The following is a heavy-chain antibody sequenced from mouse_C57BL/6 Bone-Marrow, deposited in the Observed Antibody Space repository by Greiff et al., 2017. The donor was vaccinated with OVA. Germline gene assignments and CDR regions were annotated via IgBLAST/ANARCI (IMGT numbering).Heavy chain of an antibody. CDR2: IYPRSGNT. D-gene: IGHD1-1*01. CDR1: GYTFTSYG. CDR3: ARCAPLYYYGSSSWFAY. V-gene: IGHV1-81*01. Sequence: QVQLQQSGAELARPGASVKLSCKASGYTFTSYGISWVKQRTGQGLEWIGEIYPRSGNTYYNEKFKGKATLTADKSSSTAYMELRSLTSEDSAVYFCARCAPLYYYGSSSWFAYWGQGTLVTVSA. J-gene: IGHJ3*01.